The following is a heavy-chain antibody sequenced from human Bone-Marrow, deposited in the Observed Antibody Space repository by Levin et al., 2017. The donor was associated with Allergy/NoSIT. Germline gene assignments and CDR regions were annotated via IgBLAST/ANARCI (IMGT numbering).Heavy chain of an antibody. CDR2: IASDGNDK. CDR1: GFTFMNYA. Sequence: SCVASGFTFMNYAMHWVRQAPGKGLEWVAVIASDGNDKHYADSVKGRFTISRDNSKSTVYLEMSSLRAEDTAVFFCAKDAKIREADYYFDSWGQGSQVIVSS. CDR3: AKDAKIREADYYFDS. D-gene: IGHD2-15*01. J-gene: IGHJ4*02. V-gene: IGHV3-30*18.